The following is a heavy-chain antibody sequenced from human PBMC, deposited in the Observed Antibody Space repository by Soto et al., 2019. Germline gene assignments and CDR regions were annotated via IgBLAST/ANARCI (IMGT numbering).Heavy chain of an antibody. V-gene: IGHV1-69*01. CDR1: GGTFSSYA. J-gene: IGHJ4*02. Sequence: QVQLVQSGAEVKKPGSSVKVSCKASGGTFSSYAISWVRQAPGQGLEWMGGIIPIFGTANYAQKFQGRVTITADESTSIAYMELSSLRSEDTAVYYCASERSYSYGYNYFDYWGQGTLVTVSS. D-gene: IGHD5-18*01. CDR2: IIPIFGTA. CDR3: ASERSYSYGYNYFDY.